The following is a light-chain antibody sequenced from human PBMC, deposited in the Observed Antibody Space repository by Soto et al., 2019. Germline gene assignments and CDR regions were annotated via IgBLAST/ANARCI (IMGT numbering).Light chain of an antibody. CDR2: NTY. J-gene: IGLJ2*01. CDR1: SSNIGSHT. CDR3: AAWDDSLNGVV. V-gene: IGLV1-44*01. Sequence: QPVLTQPPSASGTPGQRVTISCSGSSSNIGSHTVNWYQQLQGTAPRLLIYNTYYRPSGVPDRFSGSKSGTSASLAISGLQSEDEADYYCAAWDDSLNGVVFGGGTKLTVL.